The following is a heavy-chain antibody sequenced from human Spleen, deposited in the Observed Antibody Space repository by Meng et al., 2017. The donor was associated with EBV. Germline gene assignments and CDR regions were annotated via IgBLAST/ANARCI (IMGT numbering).Heavy chain of an antibody. D-gene: IGHD7-27*01. J-gene: IGHJ4*02. CDR2: IYWDDVE. Sequence: QTPLKESGPPPVKPTLPLTLTCSFSGFSLTASGVGVGWIRQPPGKALECLALIYWDDVERYSPSLRSRLTITKDTSKNQVFLTMTNMDPVDTATYYCAHALGHFDYWGQGTLVTVSS. CDR3: AHALGHFDY. CDR1: GFSLTASGVG. V-gene: IGHV2-5*02.